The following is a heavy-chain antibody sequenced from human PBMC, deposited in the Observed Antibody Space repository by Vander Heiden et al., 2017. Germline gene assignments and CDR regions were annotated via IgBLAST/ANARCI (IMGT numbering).Heavy chain of an antibody. CDR2: ISWNSGSI. CDR3: ASQGPGYSSSWGDY. J-gene: IGHJ4*02. Sequence: EVQLVESGGGLVQPGRSLRLSCAASGFTFDDYAMHGVRQAPGKGLEGVSGISWNSGSIGYADSVKGRFTISRDNAKNSLYLQMNSLRAEDTALYYCASQGPGYSSSWGDYWGQGTLVTVSS. D-gene: IGHD6-13*01. V-gene: IGHV3-9*01. CDR1: GFTFDDYA.